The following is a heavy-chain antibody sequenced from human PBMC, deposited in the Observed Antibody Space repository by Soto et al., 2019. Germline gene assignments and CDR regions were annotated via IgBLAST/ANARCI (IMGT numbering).Heavy chain of an antibody. D-gene: IGHD3-10*01. J-gene: IGHJ4*02. CDR3: ARVSSYGSGSYYNYFDY. CDR2: IYYSGST. V-gene: IGHV4-31*03. CDR1: GGSISSGGYY. Sequence: QVQLQESGPELVKPSQTLSLTCTVSGGSISSGGYYWSWIRQHPGKGLEWIGYIYYSGSTYYNPSLKSRVTISVDTSKNQFSLKLSSVTAADTAVYYCARVSSYGSGSYYNYFDYWGQGTLVTVSS.